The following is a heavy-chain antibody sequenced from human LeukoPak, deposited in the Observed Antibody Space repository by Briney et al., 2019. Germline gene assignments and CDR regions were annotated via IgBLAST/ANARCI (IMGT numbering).Heavy chain of an antibody. CDR3: ARGDGSGSWRIDY. CDR1: GFIFNNYA. J-gene: IGHJ4*02. CDR2: IPYDGNNK. Sequence: PGGSLRLSCAASGFIFNNYAMHWARHVPGRGLEWLAVIPYDGNNKYYADSVNGRFTISRDNSKNTLYLQMDSLRPEDTVVYYCARGDGSGSWRIDYRGQGTLVIVSS. D-gene: IGHD3-10*01. V-gene: IGHV3-30-3*01.